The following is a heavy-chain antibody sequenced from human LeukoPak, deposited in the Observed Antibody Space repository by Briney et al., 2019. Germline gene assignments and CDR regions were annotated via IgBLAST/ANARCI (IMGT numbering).Heavy chain of an antibody. D-gene: IGHD4-11*01. CDR3: ARAPVTHFFDP. Sequence: GGSLRLSCAASGFTFRTHCMHWVRQAPAKGLEWVAVIAYDGSNKYYADSVKGRFTISRDNSKSTLFLQMNSLRVEDTAVYYCARAPVTHFFDPWGQGTLVTVSS. J-gene: IGHJ5*02. CDR1: GFTFRTHC. CDR2: IAYDGSNK. V-gene: IGHV3-30-3*01.